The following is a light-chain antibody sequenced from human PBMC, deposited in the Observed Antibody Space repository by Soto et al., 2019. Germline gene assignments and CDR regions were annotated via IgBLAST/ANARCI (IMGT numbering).Light chain of an antibody. V-gene: IGKV3-20*01. CDR3: QQYANSPYT. CDR1: QSVGNNY. CDR2: GAS. J-gene: IGKJ2*01. Sequence: EIVLTQSPGPLSLSPGDRATLSCRASQSVGNNYLAWYQQKPGQAPRLLIYGASTRATGIPDRFSGSGSGTDFTLMISRLEPEDFAVYYCQQYANSPYTFGQGTKLEIK.